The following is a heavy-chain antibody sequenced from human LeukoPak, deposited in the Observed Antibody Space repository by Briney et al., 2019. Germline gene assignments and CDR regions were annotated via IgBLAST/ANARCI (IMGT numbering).Heavy chain of an antibody. Sequence: GGSPRLSCAASGFTFSSYAMSWVRQAPGKGLEWVSAISGSGGSTYYADSVKGRFTISRDNSKNTLYLQMNSLRAEDTAVYYCAKDRGSSGWYLGYNWFDPWGQGTLVTVSS. D-gene: IGHD6-19*01. CDR1: GFTFSSYA. J-gene: IGHJ5*02. V-gene: IGHV3-23*01. CDR2: ISGSGGST. CDR3: AKDRGSSGWYLGYNWFDP.